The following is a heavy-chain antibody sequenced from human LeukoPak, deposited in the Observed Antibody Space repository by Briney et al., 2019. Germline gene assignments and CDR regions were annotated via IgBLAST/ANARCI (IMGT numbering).Heavy chain of an antibody. V-gene: IGHV3-9*01. CDR1: GFTFDDYA. CDR3: AKAPATYSSSWYLDY. J-gene: IGHJ4*02. CDR2: ISWNSGSI. Sequence: GGSLRLSCAASGFTFDDYAMHWVRQTPGKGLEWVSGISWNSGSIGYADSVKGRFTISRDNAKNSLYLQMNSLRAEDTALYYCAKAPATYSSSWYLDYWGQGTLDTVSS. D-gene: IGHD6-13*01.